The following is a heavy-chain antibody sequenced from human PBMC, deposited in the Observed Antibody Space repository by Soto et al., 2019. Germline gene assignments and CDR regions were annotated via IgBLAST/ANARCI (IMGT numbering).Heavy chain of an antibody. CDR1: GDSISRGGYS. V-gene: IGHV4-30-2*01. D-gene: IGHD6-6*01. J-gene: IGHJ6*02. CDR3: ARGSSSYYDYGMDV. CDR2: IYDSGST. Sequence: SETLSLTCEVSGDSISRGGYSWTWIRQPPGKALEWIGNIYDSGSTSYNPSLKSRVTMSVDTSKNQFSLKLTSVTAADTAVYFCARGSSSYYDYGMDVWGQGTTVTVSS.